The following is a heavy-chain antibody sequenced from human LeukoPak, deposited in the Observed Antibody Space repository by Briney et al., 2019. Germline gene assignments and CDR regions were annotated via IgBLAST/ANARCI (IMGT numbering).Heavy chain of an antibody. D-gene: IGHD6-19*01. V-gene: IGHV3-30*18. CDR3: AKLTAGTRDDY. J-gene: IGHJ4*02. CDR2: ISYDGSNK. Sequence: GGSLRLSCATSGFTFSSYSMNWVRQAPGKGLEWVAVISYDGSNKYYADSVKGRFTISRDNSKNTLYLQMNSLRAEDTAVYYCAKLTAGTRDDYWGQGTLVTVSS. CDR1: GFTFSSYS.